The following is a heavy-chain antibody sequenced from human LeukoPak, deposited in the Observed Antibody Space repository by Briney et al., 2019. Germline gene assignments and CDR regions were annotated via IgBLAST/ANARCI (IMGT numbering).Heavy chain of an antibody. CDR2: INAGNGNT. J-gene: IGHJ6*02. CDR3: ARGPGTSNLYYYGMDV. Sequence: ASVKVSCKASGNSITSYAMDWVRQAPGQGLELMGWINAGNGNTKYSQTFKGRVTITRDTSASTAYMELSSLRSEDTAVYYCARGPGTSNLYYYGMDVWGQGTTVTVSS. V-gene: IGHV1-3*01. D-gene: IGHD1-7*01. CDR1: GNSITSYA.